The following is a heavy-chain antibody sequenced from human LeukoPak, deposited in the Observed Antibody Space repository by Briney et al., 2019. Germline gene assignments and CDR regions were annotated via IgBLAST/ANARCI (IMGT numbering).Heavy chain of an antibody. CDR2: ISAYNGDT. D-gene: IGHD6-19*01. CDR3: ARDPSNSSGWRTWFDP. V-gene: IGHV1-18*01. Sequence: DSVKVSCKASGYSFGRHGISWVRQAPGQGLEWMGWISAYNGDTNYAQKFQGRVTMTKDTSTSTAYMELRSLRPDDTAVYYCARDPSNSSGWRTWFDPWGQGTLVTVSS. J-gene: IGHJ5*02. CDR1: GYSFGRHG.